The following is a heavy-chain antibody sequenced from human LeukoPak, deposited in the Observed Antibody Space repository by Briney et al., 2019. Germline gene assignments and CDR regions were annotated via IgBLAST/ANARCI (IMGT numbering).Heavy chain of an antibody. CDR1: GGSVGSSSYY. V-gene: IGHV4-39*07. CDR3: ARGTYSFAYALDV. J-gene: IGHJ6*02. Sequence: SETLSLTCTVSGGSVGSSSYYWGWIRQPPGKGLEWLGNIYYSVTAYYNPSLKSRVTISVDKSKNQFSLKVTSVTAADTALYFCARGTYSFAYALDVWGPGTTVTVSS. D-gene: IGHD3-16*01. CDR2: IYYSVTA.